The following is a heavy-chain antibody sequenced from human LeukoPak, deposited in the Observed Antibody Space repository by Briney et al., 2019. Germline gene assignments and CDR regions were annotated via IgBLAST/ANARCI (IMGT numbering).Heavy chain of an antibody. CDR1: GFTFSSYV. Sequence: GGSLRLSCAASGFTFSSYVMSWVRQAPGKGLEWVSGISGSGGNTYYADSVKGRFTISRDNAKNTEYLQMNSLRAEDTAVYYCARGDYYDSSGYNYYYYYMDVWGKGTTVTVSS. V-gene: IGHV3-23*01. J-gene: IGHJ6*03. CDR2: ISGSGGNT. CDR3: ARGDYYDSSGYNYYYYYMDV. D-gene: IGHD3-22*01.